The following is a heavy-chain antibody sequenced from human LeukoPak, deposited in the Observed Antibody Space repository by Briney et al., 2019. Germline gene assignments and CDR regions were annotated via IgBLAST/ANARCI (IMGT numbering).Heavy chain of an antibody. D-gene: IGHD1-1*01. Sequence: ASVKVSCNASGYTFTSYGISWVRQAPGQGLEWMGWISAYNGNTNYAQKLQGRVTMTTDTSTSTAHMELRSLRSDDTAVYYCARSESVTTSPGYYYYYYMDVWGKGTTVTVSS. CDR3: ARSESVTTSPGYYYYYYMDV. CDR1: GYTFTSYG. V-gene: IGHV1-18*01. CDR2: ISAYNGNT. J-gene: IGHJ6*03.